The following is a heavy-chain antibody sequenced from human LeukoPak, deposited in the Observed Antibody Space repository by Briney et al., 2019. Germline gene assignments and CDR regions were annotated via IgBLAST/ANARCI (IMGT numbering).Heavy chain of an antibody. J-gene: IGHJ4*02. CDR3: ARGGAYECGVFDV. CDR2: ISDTAGTT. Sequence: PGGSLRLSCAASGFSFTNHAMSWVRQAPEEGLQWVSTISDTAGTTFYADSVRGRFTISRDVSNNSLYLQMGGLRADDTAVYYCARGGAYECGVFDVWGQGTLVTVSS. V-gene: IGHV3-23*01. CDR1: GFSFTNHA. D-gene: IGHD2-21*01.